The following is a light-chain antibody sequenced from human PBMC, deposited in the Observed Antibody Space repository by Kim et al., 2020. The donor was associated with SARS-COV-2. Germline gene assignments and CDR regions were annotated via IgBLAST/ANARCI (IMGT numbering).Light chain of an antibody. CDR1: QDIKNY. Sequence: DIQMTQSPSSLSASVGDRVTITCQASQDIKNYLNWYQQKPGKAPELLIYDVSNLETGVPSRFSGSASRSAPQTDFTFTISGLQPEETAVYYCQQYDVVPWTFGQGTKVDIK. CDR3: QQYDVVPWT. V-gene: IGKV1-33*01. J-gene: IGKJ1*01. CDR2: DVS.